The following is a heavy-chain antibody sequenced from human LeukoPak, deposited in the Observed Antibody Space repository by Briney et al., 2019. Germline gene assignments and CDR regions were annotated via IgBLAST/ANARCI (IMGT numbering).Heavy chain of an antibody. J-gene: IGHJ4*02. V-gene: IGHV3-23*01. CDR1: GFTVSSNY. Sequence: GGSLRLSCAASGFTVSSNYMSWVRQAPGKGLEWVSAISGSGGSTYYADSVKGRFTISRDNSKNTLYLQMNSLRAEDTAVYYCAKLGLDALDYWGQGTLVTVSS. D-gene: IGHD2-2*03. CDR3: AKLGLDALDY. CDR2: ISGSGGST.